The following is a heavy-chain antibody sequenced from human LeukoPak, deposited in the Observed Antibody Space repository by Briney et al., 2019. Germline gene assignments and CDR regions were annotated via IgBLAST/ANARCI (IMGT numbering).Heavy chain of an antibody. V-gene: IGHV1-8*03. CDR1: GYTFTSYD. CDR2: MNPNSGNT. J-gene: IGHJ5*02. D-gene: IGHD2-2*01. CDR3: ARLRSTSYVARFDP. Sequence: GASETVSCKASGYTFTSYDINWVRQATGQPLEWTGWMNPNSGNTGYAQNFQGSVSITRNTSISTAYMELSSLRSEDTAVYYCARLRSTSYVARFDPWGQGTLVTVSS.